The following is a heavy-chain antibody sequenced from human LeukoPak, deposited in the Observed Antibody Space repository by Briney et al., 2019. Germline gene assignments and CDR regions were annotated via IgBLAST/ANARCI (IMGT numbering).Heavy chain of an antibody. CDR2: IYTSGST. J-gene: IGHJ4*02. Sequence: SQTLSLTCTVSGGSISSGSYYWSWIRQPAGKGLEWIGRIYTSGSTNYNPSLKSRITISQDTSKNQFSLKVSSVTAADAAAYYCTREEGGTTVDYWGQGTLVTVSS. CDR1: GGSISSGSYY. V-gene: IGHV4-61*02. D-gene: IGHD1-1*01. CDR3: TREEGGTTVDY.